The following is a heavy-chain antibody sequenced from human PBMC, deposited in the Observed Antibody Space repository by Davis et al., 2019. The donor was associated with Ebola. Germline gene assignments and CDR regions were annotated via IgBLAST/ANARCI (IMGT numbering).Heavy chain of an antibody. Sequence: SETLSLTCAVYGGSFSGYYWNWIRQPPGKGLEWIGEINHSGSTSYNPSLKTRVTISVDTSKNQFSLKLSSVTAADTAVYYCARVRVGPTIRHAFDIWGQGTMVTVSS. CDR3: ARVRVGPTIRHAFDI. V-gene: IGHV4-34*01. D-gene: IGHD2-2*02. J-gene: IGHJ3*02. CDR1: GGSFSGYY. CDR2: INHSGST.